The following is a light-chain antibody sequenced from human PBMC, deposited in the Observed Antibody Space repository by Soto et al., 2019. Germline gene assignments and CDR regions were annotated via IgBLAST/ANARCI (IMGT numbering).Light chain of an antibody. CDR2: DVS. CDR1: SSDVGSYNY. V-gene: IGLV2-14*01. J-gene: IGLJ2*01. CDR3: SSYPTSSTHVV. Sequence: QSALTQPASVSGSPGQSITISCTGTSSDVGSYNYVSWYQQYPGKAPKLMIYDVSNRPSGVSYRFSGSKSGNTASLTISGLQAEDEADYYCSSYPTSSTHVVFGGGTKVTAL.